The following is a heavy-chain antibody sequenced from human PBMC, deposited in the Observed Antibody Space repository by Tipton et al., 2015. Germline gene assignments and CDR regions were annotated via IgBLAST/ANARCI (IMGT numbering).Heavy chain of an antibody. CDR3: ARDGYNSNYFDY. D-gene: IGHD5-24*01. J-gene: IGHJ4*02. V-gene: IGHV4-31*03. CDR2: IHYSGST. CDR1: GGSISSDGYY. Sequence: TLSLTCTVSGGSISSDGYYWNWIRQHPGKDLEWIGYIHYSGSTYYNPSLKSRVTISVDTWENQFSLKVTSVTAADTAVYYCARDGYNSNYFDYWGQGTLVTVSS.